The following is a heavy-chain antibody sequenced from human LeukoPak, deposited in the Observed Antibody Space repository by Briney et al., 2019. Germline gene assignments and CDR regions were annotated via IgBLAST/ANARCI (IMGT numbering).Heavy chain of an antibody. CDR3: VRGSGSYYDFDY. J-gene: IGHJ4*02. CDR1: GFTFSSYD. CDR2: IGPTGDT. V-gene: IGHV3-13*04. Sequence: PGGSLRLSCAASGFTFSSYDMHWVRQTTGKGLEWVSAIGPTGDTYYPGSVKGRFTISRENAKNSLYLQMNSLRAGDTAVHYCVRGSGSYYDFDYWGQGTLVTVSS. D-gene: IGHD3-10*01.